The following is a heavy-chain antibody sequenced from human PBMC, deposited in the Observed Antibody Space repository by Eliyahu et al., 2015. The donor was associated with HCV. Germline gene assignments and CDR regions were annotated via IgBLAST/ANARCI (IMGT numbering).Heavy chain of an antibody. J-gene: IGHJ4*02. CDR3: ARELGSYLVDY. V-gene: IGHV4-61*02. CDR2: IYTSGST. D-gene: IGHD1-26*01. Sequence: QVQLQESGPGLVKPSQTLSLPCXVSGGSISSGSYYWSWIRQPAGKGLEWIGRIYTSGSTNYNPSLKSRVTISVDTSKNHFSLKLSSVTAADTAVYYCARELGSYLVDYWGQGTLVTVSS. CDR1: GGSISSGSYY.